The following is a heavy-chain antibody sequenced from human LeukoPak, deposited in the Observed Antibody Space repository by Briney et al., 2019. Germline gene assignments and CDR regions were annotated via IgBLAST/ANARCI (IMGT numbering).Heavy chain of an antibody. V-gene: IGHV3-33*06. Sequence: GGSLGLSCAASGFTFSSYGMHWVRQAPGKGLEWVAVIWYDGSNKYYADSVKGRFTISRDNSKNTLYLQMNSLRAEDTAVYYCAKDRKGTGYYFDYWGQGTLVTVSS. J-gene: IGHJ4*02. CDR2: IWYDGSNK. CDR1: GFTFSSYG. D-gene: IGHD1-14*01. CDR3: AKDRKGTGYYFDY.